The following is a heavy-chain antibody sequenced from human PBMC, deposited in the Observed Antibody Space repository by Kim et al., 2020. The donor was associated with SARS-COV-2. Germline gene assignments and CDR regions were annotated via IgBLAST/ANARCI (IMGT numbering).Heavy chain of an antibody. CDR2: INHSGST. CDR1: GGSFSGYY. D-gene: IGHD6-19*01. CDR3: ARSIAVAGTGEFDY. Sequence: SETLSLTCAVYGGSFSGYYWSWIRQPPGKGLEWIGEINHSGSTNYNPSLKSRVTISVDTSKNQFSLKLSSVTAADTAVYYCARSIAVAGTGEFDYWGQGTLVTVSS. V-gene: IGHV4-34*01. J-gene: IGHJ4*02.